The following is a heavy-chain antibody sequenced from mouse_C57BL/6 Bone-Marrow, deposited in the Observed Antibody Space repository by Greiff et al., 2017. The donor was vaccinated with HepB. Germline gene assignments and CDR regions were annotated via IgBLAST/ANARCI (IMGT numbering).Heavy chain of an antibody. V-gene: IGHV2-6*03. CDR3: ARPDGNYRYAMDY. Sequence: QVQLKESGPGLVAPSQSLSITCTVSGFSLTSYGVHWVRQPPGKGLEWLVVIWSDGSTTYNSALKSRLSISKDNSKSQVFLKMNSLQTDDTAMYYCARPDGNYRYAMDYWGQGTSVTVSS. J-gene: IGHJ4*01. D-gene: IGHD2-1*01. CDR1: GFSLTSYG. CDR2: IWSDGST.